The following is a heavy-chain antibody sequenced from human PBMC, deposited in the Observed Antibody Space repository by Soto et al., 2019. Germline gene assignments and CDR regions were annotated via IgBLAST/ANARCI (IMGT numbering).Heavy chain of an antibody. CDR2: IITYNGNT. V-gene: IGHV1-18*01. Sequence: QVQLVQSGAEVKKPGASVKVSCKASGYTFSSYAISWVRQAPGQGLEWMGWIITYNGNTNYAQKLHRRVTMTTDTSTTTAYMDLRRLRSDNTAVYYCARTGPPVDYWGQGTRVTVSS. CDR3: ARTGPPVDY. CDR1: GYTFSSYA. J-gene: IGHJ4*02.